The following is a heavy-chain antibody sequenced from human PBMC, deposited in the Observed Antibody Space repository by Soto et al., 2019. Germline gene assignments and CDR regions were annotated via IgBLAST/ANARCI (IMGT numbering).Heavy chain of an antibody. CDR1: GFTFSSYA. V-gene: IGHV3-23*01. J-gene: IGHJ4*02. CDR2: SSGSGGST. Sequence: EVQLLESGGGLVQPGGSLRLSCAASGFTFSSYAMSWVRQAPGKGLEWVSASSGSGGSTYYADSVKGRFTISRDNSKNTLYLQMNSLRAEDTAVYYCAKDGAIAVAGIGHYWGQGTLVTVSS. CDR3: AKDGAIAVAGIGHY. D-gene: IGHD6-19*01.